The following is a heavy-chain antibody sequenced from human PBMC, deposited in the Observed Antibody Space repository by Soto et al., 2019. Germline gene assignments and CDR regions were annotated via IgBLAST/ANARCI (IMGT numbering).Heavy chain of an antibody. J-gene: IGHJ3*02. CDR3: ARSCSTPSCYTERAFDI. CDR1: GGSISSNTYY. Sequence: QLQLQESGPGLVKPSETLSLSCTVSGGSISSNTYYWGWIRQPPGKGLEWMGSIYYSGSTYYNPSLKRRVTIFVDTSKDQFSLKLSSVTAADTAVYFCARSCSTPSCYTERAFDIWGQGTMVTVSS. CDR2: IYYSGST. V-gene: IGHV4-39*01. D-gene: IGHD2-2*02.